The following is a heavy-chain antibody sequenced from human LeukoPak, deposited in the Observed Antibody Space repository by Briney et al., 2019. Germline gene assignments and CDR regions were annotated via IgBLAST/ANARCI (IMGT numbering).Heavy chain of an antibody. CDR3: ARANMVRGVGSFFDRNWFDP. CDR1: GYTFTGYY. CDR2: LNPLNGGT. Sequence: EPSVKVCCKTSGYTFTGYYMQWGRHDPGLRHYLMQLLNPLNGGTNYAQKFQGRVTMTRDTSISTAYMELSRLRSDDTAVYYCARANMVRGVGSFFDRNWFDPWGQGTLVTVSS. J-gene: IGHJ5*02. V-gene: IGHV1-2*02. D-gene: IGHD3-10*01.